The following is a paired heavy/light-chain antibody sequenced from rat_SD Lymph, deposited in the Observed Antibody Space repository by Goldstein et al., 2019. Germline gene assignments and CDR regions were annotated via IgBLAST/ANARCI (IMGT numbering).Light chain of an antibody. V-gene: IGKV10S5*01. J-gene: IGKJ2-1*01. CDR2: YTS. CDR1: QGINNY. Sequence: DIQMTQTPSSKPASLGERVTISCRASQGINNYLNWYQQKPDGTIKPLIYYTSNLQSGVPSRFSGRGSGTDYSLTISSLEPEDFAMYYCQQYDSSPTFGAGTKLELK. CDR3: QQYDSSPT.
Heavy chain of an antibody. Sequence: EVQLQESGPGLVKPSQSLSLTCSVTGYSITSNYWGWIRKFPGNKMEWMGYISYSGSTSYNPSLRSRISITRDTSRNQFFLQLNSLTTEDTATYYCTRYYYDGYYPHYFDYWGQGVMVTVSS. CDR1: GYSITSNY. V-gene: IGHV3-1*01. D-gene: IGHD1-12*03. CDR2: ISYSGST. J-gene: IGHJ2*01. CDR3: TRYYYDGYYPHYFDY.